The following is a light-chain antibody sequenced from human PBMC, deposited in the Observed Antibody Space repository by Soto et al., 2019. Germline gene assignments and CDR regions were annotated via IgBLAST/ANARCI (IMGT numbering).Light chain of an antibody. CDR1: QSVDIS. CDR2: GAS. J-gene: IGKJ3*01. CDR3: QQYGSAPFT. V-gene: IGKV3-15*01. Sequence: EIVLTQSPATLSVSPGERVILSCRASQSVDISLTWYQQKPGQAPRLLIYGASTRATDMPGTFSGRGSGTEFTLTITSLRPEDFAVYYCQQYGSAPFTFGPGTKVDIK.